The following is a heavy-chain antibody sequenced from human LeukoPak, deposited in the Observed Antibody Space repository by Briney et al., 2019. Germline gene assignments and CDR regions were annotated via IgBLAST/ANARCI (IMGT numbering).Heavy chain of an antibody. CDR3: ARDFWGYCTNGVCYVFDY. J-gene: IGHJ4*02. CDR2: IYYSGST. D-gene: IGHD2-8*01. CDR1: GGSISSSSYY. Sequence: SETLSLTCTISGGSISSSSYYWGWIRQPPGKGLEWIGSIYYSGSTYYNPSLKSRVTISVDTSKNQFSLKLSSVTAADTAVYYCARDFWGYCTNGVCYVFDYWGQGTLVTVSS. V-gene: IGHV4-39*07.